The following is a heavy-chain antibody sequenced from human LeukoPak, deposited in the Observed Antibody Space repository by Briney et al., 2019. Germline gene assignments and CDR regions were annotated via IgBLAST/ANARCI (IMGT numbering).Heavy chain of an antibody. V-gene: IGHV3-15*01. CDR1: GFTFSDAW. CDR3: ITQGAVAVGSSYWYFDL. J-gene: IGHJ2*01. D-gene: IGHD6-19*01. Sequence: PGGSLRLSCAASGFTFSDAWMSWVRQAPGKGLEWVARIKSKADGGTTDYAAPVKDKFTISRDDSNKTLYLHMNSLRTEDTSVYYCITQGAVAVGSSYWYFDLWGRGTLVTVSS. CDR2: IKSKADGGTT.